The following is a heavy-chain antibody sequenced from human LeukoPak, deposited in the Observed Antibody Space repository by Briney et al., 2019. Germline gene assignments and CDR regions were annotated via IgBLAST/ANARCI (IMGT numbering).Heavy chain of an antibody. J-gene: IGHJ3*02. V-gene: IGHV3-53*01. CDR3: ARDGGDYYGSGSYENAFDI. D-gene: IGHD3-10*01. Sequence: GGSLRLSCAASGFSVSSNHMNWVRQAPGKGLEWVSVFYSDGTTLYADSVKGRFTISRDNAKNSLYLQMNSLRAEDTAVYYCARDGGDYYGSGSYENAFDIWGQGTMVTVSS. CDR2: FYSDGTT. CDR1: GFSVSSNH.